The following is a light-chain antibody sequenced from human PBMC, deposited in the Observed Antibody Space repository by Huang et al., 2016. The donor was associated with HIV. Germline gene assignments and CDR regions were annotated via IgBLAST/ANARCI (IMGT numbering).Light chain of an antibody. Sequence: EIVLTQSPATLSLSPGERATLSCRATQSIRNRYLAWFQQNPGLAPRLLIYDASNRATGIPDRFSGGGSGTDFTLTISRLEPEDFAVYYCQQDGSSSYTFGQGTKLELK. V-gene: IGKV3D-20*01. J-gene: IGKJ2*01. CDR1: QSIRNRY. CDR3: QQDGSSSYT. CDR2: DAS.